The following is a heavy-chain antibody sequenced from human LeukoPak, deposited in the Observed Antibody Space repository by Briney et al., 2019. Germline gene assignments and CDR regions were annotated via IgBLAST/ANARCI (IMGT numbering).Heavy chain of an antibody. D-gene: IGHD6-19*01. J-gene: IGHJ1*01. CDR1: GFTFSSYS. V-gene: IGHV3-21*01. CDR2: ISSSSSYI. Sequence: GGSLRLSCAASGFTFSSYSMNWVRQAPGKGLEWVSSISSSSSYIYYADSVKGRFTISRDNAKNSLYLQMNSLRAEDTAVYYRARRIAVAGTRYFQHWGQGTLVTVSS. CDR3: ARRIAVAGTRYFQH.